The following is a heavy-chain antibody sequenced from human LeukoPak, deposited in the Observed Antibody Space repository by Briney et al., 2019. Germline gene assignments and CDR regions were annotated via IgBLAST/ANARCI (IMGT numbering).Heavy chain of an antibody. CDR2: IYHSGST. V-gene: IGHV4-4*02. D-gene: IGHD5-24*01. CDR3: ARDRDTNNWFDL. Sequence: SETLSLTCAVSGGSISSSNWWSWVRQPPGKGLEWIGEIYHSGSTNYNPSLKSRVTISVDASKNQFSLKLSSVTAADTAVYYCARDRDTNNWFDLWGQGTLVTVSS. CDR1: GGSISSSNW. J-gene: IGHJ5*02.